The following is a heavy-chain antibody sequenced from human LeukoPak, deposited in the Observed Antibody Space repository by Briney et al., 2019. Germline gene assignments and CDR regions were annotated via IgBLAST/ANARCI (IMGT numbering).Heavy chain of an antibody. CDR2: ISGSGATL. D-gene: IGHD3-22*01. CDR1: GFNFSDHY. CDR3: ARALYGSSGYYDY. V-gene: IGHV3-11*01. Sequence: GGSLRLSCAASGFNFSDHYMSWVRHTPGRPLEWVSYISGSGATLHHADSVKGRFTISRNNAKNSLSLQMNSLRAEDTALYYCARALYGSSGYYDYWGQGILVTVSS. J-gene: IGHJ4*02.